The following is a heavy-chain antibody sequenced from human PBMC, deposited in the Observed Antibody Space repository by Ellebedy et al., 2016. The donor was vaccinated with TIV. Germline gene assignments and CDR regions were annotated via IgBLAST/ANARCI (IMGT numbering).Heavy chain of an antibody. CDR2: GYT. CDR1: GFIVSTNH. CDR3: AKGSFPFGDKSERIYSFQY. J-gene: IGHJ4*02. D-gene: IGHD3-10*01. V-gene: IGHV3-53*04. Sequence: ESLKISCTASGFIVSTNHMSWVRQAPGKGLEWVGGYTNYADSVKGRFTISTHNSRNTLYLQMTNLRTEDTAVYYCAKGSFPFGDKSERIYSFQYWGQGTLVTVSS.